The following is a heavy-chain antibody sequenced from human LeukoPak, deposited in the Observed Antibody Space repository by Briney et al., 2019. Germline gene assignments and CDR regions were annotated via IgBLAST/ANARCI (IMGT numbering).Heavy chain of an antibody. J-gene: IGHJ4*02. D-gene: IGHD6-19*01. V-gene: IGHV3-30*02. CDR3: AKALTQTVAGTD. CDR1: GLTFSNFG. CDR2: IRFDGTKK. Sequence: GGSLRLSCAASGLTFSNFGIHWVRQAPGKGLEWVTFIRFDGTKKYYADSVKGRFTISRDNSKNTLYLQMNSLRAEDTAVYYCAKALTQTVAGTDWGQGTLVTVSS.